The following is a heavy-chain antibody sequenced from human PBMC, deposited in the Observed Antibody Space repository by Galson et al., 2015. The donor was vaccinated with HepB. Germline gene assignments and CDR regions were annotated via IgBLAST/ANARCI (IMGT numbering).Heavy chain of an antibody. Sequence: SLRLSCAASGFAFNNYAMTWVRQAPGQGLGWVSTISNSGDTTYYADSVKGRFTISRDNSKNTLYLQMNSLRDEDTALYYCAKSPYNTCWQVYYFDAWGQGTLVSVSS. CDR1: GFAFNNYA. D-gene: IGHD1-14*01. V-gene: IGHV3-23*01. CDR3: AKSPYNTCWQVYYFDA. J-gene: IGHJ4*02. CDR2: ISNSGDTT.